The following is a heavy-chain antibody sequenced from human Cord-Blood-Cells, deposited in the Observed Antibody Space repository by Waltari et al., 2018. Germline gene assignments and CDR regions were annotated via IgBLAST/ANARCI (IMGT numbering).Heavy chain of an antibody. J-gene: IGHJ5*02. CDR1: GGSFSGSY. CDR3: AGGPSGCWRGYYGSWWFGP. D-gene: IGHD3-3*01. Sequence: QVQLQQWGAGLLKPSETLSLTCAVYGGSFSGSYWSWIRQPPGKGLEWIGEISTSGSTNYSPSHKRGVTISVDTSKDQFSLKLSSVTAADTAVYYCAGGPSGCWRGYYGSWWFGPWGQGTLVTVSS. CDR2: ISTSGST. V-gene: IGHV4-34*01.